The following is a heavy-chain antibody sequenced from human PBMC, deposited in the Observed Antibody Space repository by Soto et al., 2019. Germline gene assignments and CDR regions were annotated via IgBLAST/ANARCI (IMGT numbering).Heavy chain of an antibody. CDR1: GVSVSSAFW. CDR2: IYYSGST. D-gene: IGHD5-18*01. Sequence: LSLTYTVSGVSVSSAFWWTWVRQPPGKGLEWIGYIYYSGSTYYNPSLKSRVTISVDTSKNQFSLKLSSVTAADTAVYYCAREGIMVTTCAFDIWGQGTMVT. CDR3: AREGIMVTTCAFDI. J-gene: IGHJ3*02. V-gene: IGHV4-31*03.